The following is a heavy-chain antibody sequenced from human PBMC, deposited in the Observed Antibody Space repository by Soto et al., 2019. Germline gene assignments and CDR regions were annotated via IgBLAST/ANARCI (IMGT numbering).Heavy chain of an antibody. CDR3: ARMGDVPYYYYGMDV. Sequence: QVQLVQSGAEVKKPGASVKVSCKASGYTFTSYGFSGVRHAPGQGLEWMGWFNAYNGDTNDAQNLQGRVTMTTDTSTHTADMELRSLRSDDTAVYYCARMGDVPYYYYGMDVWGQGTTVTVSS. V-gene: IGHV1-18*01. D-gene: IGHD3-16*01. CDR1: GYTFTSYG. J-gene: IGHJ6*02. CDR2: FNAYNGDT.